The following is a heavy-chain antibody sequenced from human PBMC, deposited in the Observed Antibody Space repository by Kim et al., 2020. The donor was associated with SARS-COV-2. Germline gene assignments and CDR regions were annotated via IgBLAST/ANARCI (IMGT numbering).Heavy chain of an antibody. J-gene: IGHJ3*02. Sequence: SVKVSCKASGGTFSSYAISWVRQAPGQGLEWMGGIIPIFGTANYAQKFQGRVTITADESTSTAYMELSSLRSEDTAVYYCAREGSGGDGNAFDIWGQGTMVTVSS. CDR3: AREGSGGDGNAFDI. D-gene: IGHD2-21*01. CDR2: IIPIFGTA. V-gene: IGHV1-69*13. CDR1: GGTFSSYA.